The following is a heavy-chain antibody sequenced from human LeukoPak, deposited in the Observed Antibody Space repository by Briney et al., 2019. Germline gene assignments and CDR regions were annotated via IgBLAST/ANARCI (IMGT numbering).Heavy chain of an antibody. CDR1: GFTFSTYA. V-gene: IGHV3-23*01. J-gene: IGHJ4*02. CDR3: AKNRGAPL. Sequence: GGSLRLSCAASGFTFSTYAMSWVRQAPGKGLEWVSDINGSGGSTYYADSVKGRFTISRDNSKNTLYLQMNSLRAEDTAIYYRAKNRGAPLWGQGTLVTVSS. D-gene: IGHD2/OR15-2a*01. CDR2: INGSGGST.